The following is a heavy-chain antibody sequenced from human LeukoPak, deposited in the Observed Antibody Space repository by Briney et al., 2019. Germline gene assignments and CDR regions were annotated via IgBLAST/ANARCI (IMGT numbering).Heavy chain of an antibody. J-gene: IGHJ6*02. CDR1: GFTFSSYW. Sequence: GGSPRLSCAASGFTFSSYWMHWVRQAPGKGLVWVSRINSDGSSTSYADSVKGRFTISRDNAKNTLYLQMNSLRAEDTAVYYCAASRYYYYGMDVWGQGTTVTASS. CDR3: AASRYYYYGMDV. CDR2: INSDGSST. V-gene: IGHV3-74*01.